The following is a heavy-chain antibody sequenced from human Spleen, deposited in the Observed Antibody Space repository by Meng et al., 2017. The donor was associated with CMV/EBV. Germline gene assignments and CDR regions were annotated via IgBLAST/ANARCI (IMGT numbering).Heavy chain of an antibody. D-gene: IGHD3-3*01. CDR3: AKDHLYYDSTRRGMDV. CDR2: ISYDGTNK. Sequence: GESLKISCAASGFSFFTYAMHWVRQAPGKGLEWVAVISYDGTNKYYVDSVKGRFAISRDNSKNTLYLQMNSLRIEDTALYYCAKDHLYYDSTRRGMDVWGQGTTVTVSS. CDR1: GFSFFTYA. V-gene: IGHV3-30*09. J-gene: IGHJ6*02.